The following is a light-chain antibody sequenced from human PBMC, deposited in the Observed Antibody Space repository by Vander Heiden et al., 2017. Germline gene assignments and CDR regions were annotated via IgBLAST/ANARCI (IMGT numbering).Light chain of an antibody. CDR3: QQYDSLPVT. V-gene: IGKV1-33*01. CDR2: CAS. CDR1: QDITTY. Sequence: IQMTLSPSPLSASVGDRVTLTCQATQDITTYLNWSQKTPGKAPEPLLYCASILESVVPTRFAGSGSGKDFIITISILQPEDIATFYCQQYDSLPVTFGQGTTVEIK. J-gene: IGKJ3*01.